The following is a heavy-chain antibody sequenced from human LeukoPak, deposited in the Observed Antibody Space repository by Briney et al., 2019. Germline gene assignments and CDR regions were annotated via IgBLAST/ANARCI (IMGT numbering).Heavy chain of an antibody. D-gene: IGHD3-16*01. J-gene: IGHJ4*02. CDR2: IWYDGSKE. V-gene: IGHV3-33*01. Sequence: GGSLRLACAASGFTFSDFGMHWVRQAPGKGLEWVAMIWYDGSKEYYMESVKGRFTISRDNSKNTLHLQMNSLRAEDSAIYYCVREGDGAPRRFDYWGQGTLVTVS. CDR3: VREGDGAPRRFDY. CDR1: GFTFSDFG.